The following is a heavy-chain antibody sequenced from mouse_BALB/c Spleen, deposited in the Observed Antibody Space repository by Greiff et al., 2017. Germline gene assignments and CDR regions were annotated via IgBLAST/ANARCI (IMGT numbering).Heavy chain of an antibody. CDR2: IYPGNGDT. CDR1: GYTFTSYN. D-gene: IGHD2-1*01. V-gene: IGHV1-12*01. J-gene: IGHJ3*01. CDR3: ARDGNYVPWFAY. Sequence: QVQLQQPGAELVKPGASVKMSCKASGYTFTSYNMHWVKQTPGQGLEWIGAIYPGNGDTSYNQKFKGKATLTADKSSSTAYMQLSSLTSEDSAVYYCARDGNYVPWFAYWGQGTLVTVSA.